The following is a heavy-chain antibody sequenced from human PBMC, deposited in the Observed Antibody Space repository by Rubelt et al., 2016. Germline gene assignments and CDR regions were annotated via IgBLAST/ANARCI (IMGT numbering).Heavy chain of an antibody. CDR2: IYYNGNT. Sequence: QVQLQESGPGLVKPSETLSLTCTVSGASISSYYWSWIRQPPGKGLEWVGYIYYNGNTNSNPSHRCRCTLYLYTAREQVARRRSSWTGADTAGYYCSRGTYSFDRSCYTTWYFDIWGRGTLVTVSS. CDR1: GASISSYY. CDR3: SRGTYSFDRSCYTTWYFDI. J-gene: IGHJ2*01. D-gene: IGHD3-22*01. V-gene: IGHV4-59*01.